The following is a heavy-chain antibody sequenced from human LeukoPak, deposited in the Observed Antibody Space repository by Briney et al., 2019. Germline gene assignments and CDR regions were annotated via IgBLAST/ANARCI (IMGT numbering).Heavy chain of an antibody. CDR1: GGSFSGYY. CDR3: ARGQTIVGATGDF. Sequence: SETLSLTCAVYGGSFSGYYWSWIRQPPGKGLEWIGEINHSGSTNYNPSLKSRVTISVDTSKNQFSLKLSSATAADTAVYYCARGQTIVGATGDFWGQGTLVTVSS. V-gene: IGHV4-34*01. D-gene: IGHD1-26*01. J-gene: IGHJ4*02. CDR2: INHSGST.